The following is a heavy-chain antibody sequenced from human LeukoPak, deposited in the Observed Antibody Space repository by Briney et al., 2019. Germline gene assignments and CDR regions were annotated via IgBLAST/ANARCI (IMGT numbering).Heavy chain of an antibody. CDR2: IYTSGST. CDR1: GGSISSGSYY. CDR3: ARRNDILTGYYDY. D-gene: IGHD3-9*01. V-gene: IGHV4-61*02. J-gene: IGHJ4*02. Sequence: SETLSLTCTVSGGSISSGSYYWSWIRQPAGKGLEWIGRIYTSGSTNYDPSLKSRVTISVDTSKNQFSLKLSSVTAADTAVYYCARRNDILTGYYDYWGQGTLVTVSS.